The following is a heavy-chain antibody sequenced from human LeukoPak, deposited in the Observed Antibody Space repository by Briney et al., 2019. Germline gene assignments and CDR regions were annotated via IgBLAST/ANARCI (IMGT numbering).Heavy chain of an antibody. CDR2: ISGSGGST. J-gene: IGHJ4*02. CDR3: AKVRGITMIVVEEYYFDY. CDR1: GFTFSSYG. D-gene: IGHD3-22*01. Sequence: PGGSLRLSCAASGFTFSSYGMSWVRQAPGKGLEWVSAISGSGGSTYFADSVKGRFTISRDNSKNTLYLQMNSLRAEDTAVYYCAKVRGITMIVVEEYYFDYWGQGTLVTVSS. V-gene: IGHV3-23*01.